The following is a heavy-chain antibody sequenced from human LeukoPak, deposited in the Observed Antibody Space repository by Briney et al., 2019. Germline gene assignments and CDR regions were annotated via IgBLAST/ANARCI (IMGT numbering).Heavy chain of an antibody. Sequence: GGSLRLSCAASGFTFSSYSMNWVRQAPGKGLEWVSSISSSSSYIYYADSVKGRFTISRDNAKNSLYLQMNSLRAEDTAVYYCARDGVVLAAIFPFDYWGQGTLVTVSS. V-gene: IGHV3-21*01. J-gene: IGHJ4*02. CDR2: ISSSSSYI. CDR1: GFTFSSYS. CDR3: ARDGVVLAAIFPFDY. D-gene: IGHD2-2*02.